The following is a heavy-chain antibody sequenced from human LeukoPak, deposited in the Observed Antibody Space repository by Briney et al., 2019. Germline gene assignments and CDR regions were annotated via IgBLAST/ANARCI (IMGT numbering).Heavy chain of an antibody. CDR3: ARDLRSNYGSSWSWYFDL. V-gene: IGHV3-21*01. D-gene: IGHD3-10*01. Sequence: GGSLRLSCAASGFTFSSYGMHWVRQAPGKGLEWVSSISSSSSYIYYADSVKGRFTISRDNAKNSLYLQMNSLRAEDTAVYYCARDLRSNYGSSWSWYFDLWGRGTLVTVSS. CDR1: GFTFSSYG. J-gene: IGHJ2*01. CDR2: ISSSSSYI.